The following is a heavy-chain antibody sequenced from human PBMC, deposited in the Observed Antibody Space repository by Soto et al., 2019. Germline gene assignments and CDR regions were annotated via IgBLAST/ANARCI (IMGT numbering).Heavy chain of an antibody. CDR2: VNIYNDKT. Sequence: QVQLVQSGPEVKKPGASVKVSCQASGYTFISYGINWVRQAPGQGLEWMGWVNIYNDKTNYAQKFQGRVTMTTDTSTSTAYLERKSLRSADTAVYYCARERGGYSYGDCWGQGTLVTVSS. J-gene: IGHJ4*02. D-gene: IGHD5-18*01. CDR1: GYTFISYG. V-gene: IGHV1-18*01. CDR3: ARERGGYSYGDC.